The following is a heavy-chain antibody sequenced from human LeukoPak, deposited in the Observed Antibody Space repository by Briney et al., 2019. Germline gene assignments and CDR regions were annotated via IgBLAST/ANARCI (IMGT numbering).Heavy chain of an antibody. CDR2: ISGSGGST. V-gene: IGHV3-23*01. Sequence: GGSLRLSCAASGFTFSSYAMSWVRQAPGKGLEWVSAISGSGGSTYYADSVKGRFTISRDNSKNTLYLQMNSLRAEDTAVYYCAKDPIYSSSWCDYFDYWGQGTLVTVSS. CDR3: AKDPIYSSSWCDYFDY. CDR1: GFTFSSYA. D-gene: IGHD6-13*01. J-gene: IGHJ4*02.